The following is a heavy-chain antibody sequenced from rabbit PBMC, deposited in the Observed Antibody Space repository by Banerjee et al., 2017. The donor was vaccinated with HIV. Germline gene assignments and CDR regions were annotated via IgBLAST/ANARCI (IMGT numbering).Heavy chain of an antibody. CDR1: GFSFSSNW. V-gene: IGHV1S45*01. D-gene: IGHD2-1*01. CDR2: IDTNYGDT. J-gene: IGHJ6*01. CDR3: ARSTYGYDDYGDLYYAAMDL. Sequence: LEESGGGLVKPGGTLTLTCTVSGFSFSSNWICWVRQAPGKGLEWVACIDTNYGDTDYANWPKGRFTISKTSSTTVTLQMTSLTAADTATYFCARSTYGYDDYGDLYYAAMDLWGPGTLVTVS.